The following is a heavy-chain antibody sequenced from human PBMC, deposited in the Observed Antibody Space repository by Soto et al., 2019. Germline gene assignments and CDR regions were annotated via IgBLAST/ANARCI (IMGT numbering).Heavy chain of an antibody. Sequence: QVQLVQSGAEEKKPGASVKVSCKASGYTFTNYAMHWGRQAPGQRLEWMGWINAGNGNTKYAQKFQGRVTITRDTSASTAYMELSRVRSEDTAVYYCARGFPLLGDPWGHGPLVTASS. CDR1: GYTFTNYA. CDR3: ARGFPLLGDP. J-gene: IGHJ5*02. D-gene: IGHD3-10*01. CDR2: INAGNGNT. V-gene: IGHV1-3*05.